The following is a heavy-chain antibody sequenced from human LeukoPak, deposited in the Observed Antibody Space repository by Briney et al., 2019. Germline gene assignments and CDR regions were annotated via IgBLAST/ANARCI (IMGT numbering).Heavy chain of an antibody. CDR2: ISSSSTYI. CDR1: GFTFSSYS. V-gene: IGHV3-21*01. Sequence: PGGSLRLSCAASGFTFSSYSMNWVRQAPGKGLEWVSSISSSSTYIYYADSAKGRFTISRDNAKNSLYLQMNSLRADDTAVYYCARVAEAAAFDYWGQGTLVTVSS. D-gene: IGHD6-13*01. CDR3: ARVAEAAAFDY. J-gene: IGHJ4*02.